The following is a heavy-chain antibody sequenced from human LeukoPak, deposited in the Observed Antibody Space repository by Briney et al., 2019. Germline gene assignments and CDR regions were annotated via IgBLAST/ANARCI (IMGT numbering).Heavy chain of an antibody. V-gene: IGHV4-59*12. CDR3: ARELLEFTFYDSSGYYQGIDY. CDR2: IYYSGST. Sequence: PSETLSLTCTVSGGSISSYYWSWIRQPPGEGLEWIGYIYYSGSTNYNPSLKSRVTISVDTSKNQFSLKLSSVTAADTAVYYCARELLEFTFYDSSGYYQGIDYWGQGTLVTVSS. J-gene: IGHJ4*02. CDR1: GGSISSYY. D-gene: IGHD3-22*01.